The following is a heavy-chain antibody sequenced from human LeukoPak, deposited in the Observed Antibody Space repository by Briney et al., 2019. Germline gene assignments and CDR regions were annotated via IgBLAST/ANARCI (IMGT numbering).Heavy chain of an antibody. V-gene: IGHV4-30-2*03. Sequence: SQTLSLTCTVSGGSISSGDYYWSWIRQPPGKGLEWIGSIYYSGSTYYNPSLKSRVTISVDTSKNQFSLELSSVTAADTAVYYCARGILVTVYAAFDYWGQGTLVTVSS. D-gene: IGHD2-8*01. J-gene: IGHJ4*02. CDR2: IYYSGST. CDR1: GGSISSGDYY. CDR3: ARGILVTVYAAFDY.